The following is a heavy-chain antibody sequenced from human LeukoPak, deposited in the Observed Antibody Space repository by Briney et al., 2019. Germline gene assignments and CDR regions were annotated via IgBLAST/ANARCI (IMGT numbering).Heavy chain of an antibody. CDR2: ISAYNGNT. V-gene: IGHV1-18*01. D-gene: IGHD6-13*01. CDR1: GYTFTSYG. Sequence: ASVKVSCTASGYTFTSYGISWVRQAPGQGLEWMGWISAYNGNTNYAQKLQGRVTMTTDTSTSTAYMELRRLRSDDTAVYYCARDSSSWSSFDYWGQGTLVTVSS. J-gene: IGHJ4*02. CDR3: ARDSSSWSSFDY.